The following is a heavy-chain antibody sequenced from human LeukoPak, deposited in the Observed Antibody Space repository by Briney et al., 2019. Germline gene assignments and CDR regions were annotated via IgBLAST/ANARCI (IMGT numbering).Heavy chain of an antibody. V-gene: IGHV3-48*03. Sequence: GGSLRLSCAASGFTFSSYEMNWVRQAPGKGLEGVSYISSSGTTVYYADPVKGRFTISRDNAKNSLYLQMNSLRAEDTAVYYCARPPIGAAGGYFDHWGQGTLVTFSS. CDR3: ARPPIGAAGGYFDH. D-gene: IGHD6-13*01. CDR2: ISSSGTTV. J-gene: IGHJ4*02. CDR1: GFTFSSYE.